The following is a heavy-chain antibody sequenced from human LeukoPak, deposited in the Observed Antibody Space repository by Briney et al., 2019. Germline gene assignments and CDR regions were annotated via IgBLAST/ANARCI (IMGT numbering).Heavy chain of an antibody. V-gene: IGHV3-48*01. CDR2: ISSSSSSI. D-gene: IGHD5-18*01. Sequence: PGGSLRLSCTASGFTFGDYAMSWIRQAPGKGLEWVSYISSSSSSIYYADSVKGRFTISRDNAKNSLYLQMNSLRAEDTAVYYCALGSYGTPFDYWGQGTLVTVSS. J-gene: IGHJ4*02. CDR1: GFTFGDYA. CDR3: ALGSYGTPFDY.